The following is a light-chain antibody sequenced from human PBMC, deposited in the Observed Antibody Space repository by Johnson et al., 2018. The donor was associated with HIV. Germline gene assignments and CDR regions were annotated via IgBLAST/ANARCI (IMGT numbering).Light chain of an antibody. CDR3: ETWGTGLSAGGV. Sequence: QSVLTQPPSVSAAPGQKVSISCSGSSSNIGNNHVSWYQQFPGAPPKLLIFKNNERPSGIPDRFSGSKSGTSATLGITGLQTGDEADYYCETWGTGLSAGGVFGTGTKVTVL. CDR2: KNN. V-gene: IGLV1-51*02. CDR1: SSNIGNNH. J-gene: IGLJ1*01.